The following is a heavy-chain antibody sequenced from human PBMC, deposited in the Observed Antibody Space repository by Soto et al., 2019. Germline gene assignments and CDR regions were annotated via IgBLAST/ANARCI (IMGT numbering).Heavy chain of an antibody. CDR2: IWYDASNK. Sequence: QVQLVESGGGVVQPGRSLRLSCAASGFSFRSHAMHWVRQAPGKGLEWVAQIWYDASNKYYGNSVRGRFTISRDYSKSMVYLQMDGLRAEDTAMYYCARAGQRAMPYAMDAWGQGTMVTVSS. V-gene: IGHV3-33*01. D-gene: IGHD3-16*01. CDR1: GFSFRSHA. J-gene: IGHJ6*02. CDR3: ARAGQRAMPYAMDA.